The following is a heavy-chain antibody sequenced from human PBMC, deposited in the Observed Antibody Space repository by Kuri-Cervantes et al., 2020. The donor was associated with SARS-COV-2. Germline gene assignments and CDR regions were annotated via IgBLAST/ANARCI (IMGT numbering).Heavy chain of an antibody. J-gene: IGHJ6*03. V-gene: IGHV3-23*01. CDR2: ISGSAGRT. CDR1: GFSSSDYA. Sequence: GGSLRLSCVASGFSSSDYAMSWVRQTPGKGLEWISVISGSAGRTYYADSVKGRFTVSKVNFRNTLYLQMNSLRAEDTAVYYCAKEIRLYYYMDVWGKGTTVTVSS. D-gene: IGHD6-19*01. CDR3: AKEIRLYYYMDV.